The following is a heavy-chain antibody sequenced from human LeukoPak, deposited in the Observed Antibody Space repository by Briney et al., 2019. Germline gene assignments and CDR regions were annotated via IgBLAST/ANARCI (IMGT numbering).Heavy chain of an antibody. J-gene: IGHJ5*02. V-gene: IGHV4-59*11. CDR1: GDSISSHY. D-gene: IGHD6-13*01. CDR3: ARSSSSWYNWFDP. Sequence: SETLSLTCTVSGDSISSHYWNWIRQPPGKGLEWIGCVHYSGITYYNPSLKSRVTMSVDTSKNQFSLKLSSVTAADTAVYYCARSSSSWYNWFDPWGQGTLVTVSS. CDR2: VHYSGIT.